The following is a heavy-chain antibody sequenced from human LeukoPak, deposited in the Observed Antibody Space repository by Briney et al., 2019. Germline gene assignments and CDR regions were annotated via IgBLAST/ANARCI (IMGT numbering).Heavy chain of an antibody. CDR2: MSGSGNSI. CDR1: GFILSSYA. CDR3: ARGRIPKNRVITGVKDYYLDH. V-gene: IGHV3-23*01. J-gene: IGHJ4*02. Sequence: PGGSLRLSCEVSGFILSSYAMSWVRQAPGKGLEWVSVMSGSGNSIVYADSVKGRFTISRDKSKNTVYLEMNSLRVDDTAVYYCARGRIPKNRVITGVKDYYLDHWGQGTLVTVSS. D-gene: IGHD1-14*01.